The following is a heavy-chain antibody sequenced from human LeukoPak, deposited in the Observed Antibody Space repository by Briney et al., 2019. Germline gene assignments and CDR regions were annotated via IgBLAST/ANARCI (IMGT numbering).Heavy chain of an antibody. D-gene: IGHD3-22*01. J-gene: IGHJ4*02. CDR2: ISAYNGNT. CDR3: ARDPYYYDSSGYKHTPLDY. Sequence: ASVKVFFKASGYTFTSYGISWVRQAPGQGLEWMGWISAYNGNTNYAQKLQGRVTMTTDTSTSTAYMELRSLRSDDTAVYYCARDPYYYDSSGYKHTPLDYWGQGTLVTVSS. CDR1: GYTFTSYG. V-gene: IGHV1-18*01.